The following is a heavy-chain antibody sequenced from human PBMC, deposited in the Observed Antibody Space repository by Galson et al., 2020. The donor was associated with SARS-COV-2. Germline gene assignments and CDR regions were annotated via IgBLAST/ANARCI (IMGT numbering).Heavy chain of an antibody. CDR1: GFSFRTSGVA. D-gene: IGHD3-3*01. CDR2: IYWNDDK. CDR3: AHTSRKYDFLSGYYPGGFDY. V-gene: IGHV2-5*01. Sequence: ESGPTLVQPTQTLTLTCTFSGFSFRTSGVAVGWIRQPPGKALDCLALIYWNDDKYYSPSLRSSLTITKDTSRNRVVLTMTNIDPLDTATYYCAHTSRKYDFLSGYYPGGFDYWGRGTLVTVSS. J-gene: IGHJ4*02.